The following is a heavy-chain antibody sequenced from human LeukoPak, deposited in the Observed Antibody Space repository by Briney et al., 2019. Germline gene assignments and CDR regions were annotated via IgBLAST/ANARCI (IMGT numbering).Heavy chain of an antibody. J-gene: IGHJ4*02. CDR3: ARLTRLSTSPDRYYLDY. Sequence: SETLSLTCTVSGGSISSYYRSWIRQPAGKGLEWIGRIYTSGSTNYNPSLKSRVTMSVDTSKNQFSLKLSSVTAADSAVYYCARLTRLSTSPDRYYLDYWGQGTLVTVSS. D-gene: IGHD6-6*01. CDR1: GGSISSYY. V-gene: IGHV4-4*07. CDR2: IYTSGST.